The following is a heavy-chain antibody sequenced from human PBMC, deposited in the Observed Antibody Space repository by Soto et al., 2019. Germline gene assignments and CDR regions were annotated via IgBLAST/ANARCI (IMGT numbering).Heavy chain of an antibody. Sequence: QVQLVESGGGVVQPGRSLRLSCAASGFTFSSYGMHWVRQAPGKGLEWVAVIWYDGSNKYYADSVKGRFTISRDNAKNKLYLQMNSLRAEDTAVYYCAREGSDDLYYYYGMDVWGQGTTVTVSS. V-gene: IGHV3-33*01. CDR1: GFTFSSYG. J-gene: IGHJ6*02. CDR2: IWYDGSNK. CDR3: AREGSDDLYYYYGMDV.